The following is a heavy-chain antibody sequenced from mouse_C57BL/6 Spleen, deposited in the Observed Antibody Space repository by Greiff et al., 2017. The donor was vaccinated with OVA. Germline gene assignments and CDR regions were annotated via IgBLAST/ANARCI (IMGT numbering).Heavy chain of an antibody. D-gene: IGHD1-1*01. V-gene: IGHV1-50*01. Sequence: VQLKQPGAELVKPGASVKLSCKASGYTFTSYWMQWVKQRPGQGLEWIGEIDPSDSYTNYNQKFKGKATLTVDTSSSTAYMQLSSLTSEDSAVYYCARSAYGSSYVWFAYWGQGTLVTVSA. CDR1: GYTFTSYW. CDR3: ARSAYGSSYVWFAY. CDR2: IDPSDSYT. J-gene: IGHJ3*01.